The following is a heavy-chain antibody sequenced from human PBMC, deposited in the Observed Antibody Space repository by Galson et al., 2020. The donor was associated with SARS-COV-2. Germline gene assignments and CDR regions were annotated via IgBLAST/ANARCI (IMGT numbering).Heavy chain of an antibody. CDR3: ARGSRFDCGGDCFLFDF. D-gene: IGHD2-21*02. J-gene: IGHJ4*02. V-gene: IGHV4-59*01. CDR1: DASISSDY. CDR2: NHHGGST. Sequence: ASETLSLTCTVSDASISSDYWSWIRQAPGKGLEWIGYNHHGGSTNYNPSLRSRVTISVDNSKNQFSLKLSSVTAADTAVYYCARGSRFDCGGDCFLFDFWGQGTPVTVSS.